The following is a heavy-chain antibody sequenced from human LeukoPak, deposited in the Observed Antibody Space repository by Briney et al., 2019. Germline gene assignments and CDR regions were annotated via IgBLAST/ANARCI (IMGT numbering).Heavy chain of an antibody. D-gene: IGHD6-19*01. Sequence: ASVKVACKVSGYTLTELSMHRVRQAPGKGLEWMGGFDPEDGETIYAQKFQGRVTMTEDTSTDTAYMELSSLRSEDTAVYYCATDLDIAVAGTIFDYWGQGTLVTVSS. J-gene: IGHJ4*02. CDR1: GYTLTELS. CDR3: ATDLDIAVAGTIFDY. V-gene: IGHV1-24*01. CDR2: FDPEDGET.